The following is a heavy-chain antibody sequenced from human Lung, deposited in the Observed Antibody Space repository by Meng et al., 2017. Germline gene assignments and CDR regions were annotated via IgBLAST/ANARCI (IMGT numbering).Heavy chain of an antibody. Sequence: VTLQESGQGPVKPSGTLSLTCGVSGGSISSSNWWSWVRQPPGKGLEWIGEIYHSGGTKYNPSLKSRVTISVDKSKNQFSLKLSSVTAADTAVYYCARGLGEAVVPRTMFDYWGQGTLVTVSS. CDR2: IYHSGGT. V-gene: IGHV4-4*02. D-gene: IGHD2-2*01. J-gene: IGHJ4*02. CDR3: ARGLGEAVVPRTMFDY. CDR1: GGSISSSNW.